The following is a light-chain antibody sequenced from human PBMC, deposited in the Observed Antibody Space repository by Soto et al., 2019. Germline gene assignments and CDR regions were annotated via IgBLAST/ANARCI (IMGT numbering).Light chain of an antibody. CDR3: LLSYNGAQI. J-gene: IGLJ2*01. Sequence: QAVVTQEPSLTVSPGGTVTLTCGSTTGAVTSGHYPDWFQQKAGQAPRTLIYDATKRHSWTPARFSGSLLGGKAALTLPGAQPEDEADYYCLLSYNGAQIFGGGTKLTVL. CDR2: DAT. CDR1: TGAVTSGHY. V-gene: IGLV7-46*01.